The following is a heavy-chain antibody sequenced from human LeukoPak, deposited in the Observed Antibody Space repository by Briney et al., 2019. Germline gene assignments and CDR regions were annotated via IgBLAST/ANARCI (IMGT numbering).Heavy chain of an antibody. CDR3: ARARAATTPFDY. CDR1: GGTFSSYA. J-gene: IGHJ4*02. CDR2: IISILGIA. V-gene: IGHV1-69*04. D-gene: IGHD5-24*01. Sequence: SVKVSCKASGGTFSSYAISWVRQAPGQGLEWMGRIISILGIANYAQKFQGRVTITADKSTSTAYMELSSLRSEDTAVYYCARARAATTPFDYWGQGTLVTVSS.